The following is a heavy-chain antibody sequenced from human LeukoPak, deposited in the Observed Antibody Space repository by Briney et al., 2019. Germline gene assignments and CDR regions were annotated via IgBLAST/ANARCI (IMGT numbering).Heavy chain of an antibody. Sequence: PGGSLRLSCAASAFTFSSCGMHWVRQAPGKGLEWVAFISYDANNKYYADSVKGRFTISRDNSKNTLSLQMNSLRAEDTAVYYCAKDRHPARTDGYYFDYWGQGSLVTVSS. CDR2: ISYDANNK. CDR1: AFTFSSCG. V-gene: IGHV3-30*18. D-gene: IGHD5-24*01. CDR3: AKDRHPARTDGYYFDY. J-gene: IGHJ4*02.